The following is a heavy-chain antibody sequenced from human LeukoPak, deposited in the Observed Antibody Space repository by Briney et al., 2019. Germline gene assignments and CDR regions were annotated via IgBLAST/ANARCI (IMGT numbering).Heavy chain of an antibody. CDR1: GYSFTSYW. Sequence: GESLKISCKGSGYSFTSYWIGWVRQMPGKGLEWMGIIYPGDSDTRYSPSFQGQVTISADKSISTAYLQWSSLKASDTAMYYCARHHGETEPDYSLDYWGRGTLVTVSS. CDR2: IYPGDSDT. D-gene: IGHD4-11*01. V-gene: IGHV5-51*01. CDR3: ARHHGETEPDYSLDY. J-gene: IGHJ4*02.